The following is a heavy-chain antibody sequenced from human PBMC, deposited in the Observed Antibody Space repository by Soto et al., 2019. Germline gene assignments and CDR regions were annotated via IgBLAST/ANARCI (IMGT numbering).Heavy chain of an antibody. CDR1: GFNFSSYG. CDR3: AKDWQMWQLPFDY. J-gene: IGHJ4*02. D-gene: IGHD1-26*01. V-gene: IGHV3-30*18. CDR2: ISYDGSYK. Sequence: QVQLVESGGGVVQPGRSLRLSCAASGFNFSSYGMHWVRQAPGKGLEWVALISYDGSYKYSADSVKGRFTISRDNSKNTLYLQMNSLRAEDTAVYYCAKDWQMWQLPFDYWGQGTLVTVSS.